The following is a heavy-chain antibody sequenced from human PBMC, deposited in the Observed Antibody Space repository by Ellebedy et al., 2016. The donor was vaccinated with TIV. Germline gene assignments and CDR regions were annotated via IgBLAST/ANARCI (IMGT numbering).Heavy chain of an antibody. V-gene: IGHV5-51*01. D-gene: IGHD2-15*01. J-gene: IGHJ3*02. CDR2: IYPGDSDT. CDR3: ARRVVVEPAFDI. CDR1: GYRFTSYW. Sequence: GGSLRLSCKGSGYRFTSYWIGWVRQMPGKGLERMGIIYPGDSDTRYSPSFQGQVTISADKSISTAYLQWSSLKASDTAMYYCARRVVVEPAFDIWGQGTMVTVSS.